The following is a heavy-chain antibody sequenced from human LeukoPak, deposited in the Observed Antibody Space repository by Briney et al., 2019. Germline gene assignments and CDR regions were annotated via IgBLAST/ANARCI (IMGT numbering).Heavy chain of an antibody. Sequence: PSETLSLTCAVYGGSFRGYYWSWIRQPPRKGLEWIGEINHSGSTNYNPSLKSRVTISVDTSKNQFSLKLSSVTAADTAVYYCARGPYYYDSSGYSNFDYWGQGTLVTVSS. D-gene: IGHD3-22*01. V-gene: IGHV4-34*01. J-gene: IGHJ4*02. CDR2: INHSGST. CDR1: GGSFRGYY. CDR3: ARGPYYYDSSGYSNFDY.